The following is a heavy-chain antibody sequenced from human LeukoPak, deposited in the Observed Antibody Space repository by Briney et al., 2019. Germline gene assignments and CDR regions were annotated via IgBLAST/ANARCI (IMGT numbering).Heavy chain of an antibody. CDR1: GGTFSSYA. V-gene: IGHV1-69*04. J-gene: IGHJ4*02. Sequence: SVKVSCKASGGTFSSYAISWVRQAPGQGLEWMGRIIPILGIANYAQKFQGRVTITADKSTSTAYTELSSLRSEDTAVYYCARTGYGDYSPLFDYWGQGTLVTVSS. CDR3: ARTGYGDYSPLFDY. CDR2: IIPILGIA. D-gene: IGHD4-17*01.